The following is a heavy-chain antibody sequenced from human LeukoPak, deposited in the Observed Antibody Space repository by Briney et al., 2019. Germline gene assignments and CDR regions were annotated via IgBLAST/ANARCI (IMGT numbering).Heavy chain of an antibody. Sequence: GGSLRLSCAASGFTFSSYGMHWVRQAPGKGLEWVAVISYDGSNKYYADSVKGRFTISRDNSKNTLYLQMNSLRAEDTAVYYCAKDRIRIEASLVDFWGQGTLVTVSS. CDR3: AKDRIRIEASLVDF. CDR2: ISYDGSNK. J-gene: IGHJ4*02. D-gene: IGHD2-15*01. CDR1: GFTFSSYG. V-gene: IGHV3-30*18.